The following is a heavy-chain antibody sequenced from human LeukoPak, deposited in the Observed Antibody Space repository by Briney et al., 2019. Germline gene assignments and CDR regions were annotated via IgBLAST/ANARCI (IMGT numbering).Heavy chain of an antibody. CDR2: ITGSSSTI. CDR3: ASCSSTNYY. V-gene: IGHV3-48*01. D-gene: IGHD2-2*01. Sequence: GSLRLSCAASGFTFSSFSMNWVRQAPGKGLEWVSFITGSSSTIYYADSVKGRFTISRDNAKNSLYLQMNSLRAEDTAVYYCASCSSTNYYWGQGTLVTVSS. J-gene: IGHJ4*02. CDR1: GFTFSSFS.